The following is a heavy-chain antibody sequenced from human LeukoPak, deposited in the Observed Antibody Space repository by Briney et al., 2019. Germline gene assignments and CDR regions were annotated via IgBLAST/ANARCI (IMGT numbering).Heavy chain of an antibody. CDR1: GGSISSSSYS. CDR2: IYYSGST. V-gene: IGHV4-39*01. Sequence: PSETLSLTCTVSGGSISSSSYSWGWICQPPGKGLEWIGSIYYSGSTYYNPSLKSRVTISVDTSKNQFSLKLTSLTAADTAVYYCAEEHLATSGVFHWGQGTLVTVSS. J-gene: IGHJ4*02. D-gene: IGHD5-24*01. CDR3: AEEHLATSGVFH.